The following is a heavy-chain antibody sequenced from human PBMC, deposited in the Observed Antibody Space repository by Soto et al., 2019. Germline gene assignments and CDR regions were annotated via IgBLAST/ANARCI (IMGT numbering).Heavy chain of an antibody. Sequence: QVQLQESGPGLVKPSETLSLTCTVSGGSISNYYWSWIRQPAGKGLEWIGYIYDSGSTNSKPSLQNRVTISVDTCKNQFSLKLRAVTAADTAIYYCARARISMVREVIKYNMDVWGQGTTVIVSS. J-gene: IGHJ6*02. CDR3: ARARISMVREVIKYNMDV. CDR2: IYDSGST. V-gene: IGHV4-59*01. CDR1: GGSISNYY. D-gene: IGHD3-10*01.